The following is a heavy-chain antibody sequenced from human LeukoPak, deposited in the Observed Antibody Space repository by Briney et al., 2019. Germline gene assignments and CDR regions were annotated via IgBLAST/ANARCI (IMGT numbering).Heavy chain of an antibody. V-gene: IGHV3-9*01. Sequence: PGGSLRLSCAASGFTFDDYAMHWVRQAPGKGLEWVSGISWNSGSIGYADSVKGRFTISRDNAQNSLYLQMNSLRAEDTALYYCAKDWHYDSSGPFDYWGQGTLVTVSS. CDR1: GFTFDDYA. CDR2: ISWNSGSI. D-gene: IGHD3-22*01. J-gene: IGHJ4*02. CDR3: AKDWHYDSSGPFDY.